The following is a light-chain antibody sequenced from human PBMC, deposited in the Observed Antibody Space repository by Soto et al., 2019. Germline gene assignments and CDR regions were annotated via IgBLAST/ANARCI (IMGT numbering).Light chain of an antibody. CDR3: GSFTSRTPFG. V-gene: IGLV2-14*03. CDR1: TSDVGRYDY. CDR2: DVR. Sequence: QSALAQPASVSGSPGQSITISCTGTTSDVGRYDYVSWFQQHPGKAPKLMIYDVRHWPSGVSDRFSGSKSGNTASLTISGLQAEDEPDYYCGSFTSRTPFGLGTGTKRTVL. J-gene: IGLJ1*01.